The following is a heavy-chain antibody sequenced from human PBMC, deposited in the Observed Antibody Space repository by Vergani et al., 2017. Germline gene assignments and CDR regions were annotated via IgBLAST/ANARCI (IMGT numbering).Heavy chain of an antibody. J-gene: IGHJ4*02. D-gene: IGHD3-3*01. CDR1: GGTFSSYA. CDR2: IIPILGIA. Sequence: QVQLVQSGAEVKKPGSSVKVSCKASGGTFSSYAISWVRQAPGQGLEWMGRIIPILGIANYAQKFQGRVMITADKSTSTAYMELSSLRSEDTAVYYCARDEWPRRDYYFDYWGQGTLVTVSS. V-gene: IGHV1-69*04. CDR3: ARDEWPRRDYYFDY.